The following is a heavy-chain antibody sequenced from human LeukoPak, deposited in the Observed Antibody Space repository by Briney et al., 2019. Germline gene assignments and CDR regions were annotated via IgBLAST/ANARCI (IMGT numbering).Heavy chain of an antibody. V-gene: IGHV5-51*01. Sequence: GAPLKISFKASGYSFTNYWIGWVRRMPGKGLEWMGIIYPGDSDTRYSPPFQGQVTISADKSISTAYLQWSSLKASDTAMYYCARRQIPYYFDNWGQGTLVTVSS. CDR2: IYPGDSDT. CDR3: ARRQIPYYFDN. D-gene: IGHD2-2*02. J-gene: IGHJ4*02. CDR1: GYSFTNYW.